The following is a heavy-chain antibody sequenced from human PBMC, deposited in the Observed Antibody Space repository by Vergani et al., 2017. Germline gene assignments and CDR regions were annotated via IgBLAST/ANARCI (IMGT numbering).Heavy chain of an antibody. Sequence: EVQLVESGGGLVKPGGSLRLSCAASGFTFSSYSMNWVRQAPGKGLEWVSSISSSSSYIYYADSVKGRFTISRDNAKNSLYLQMNSLRAEDTAVYYCARDLGGIDSGYDSDYWGQGTLVTVSS. V-gene: IGHV3-21*01. CDR3: ARDLGGIDSGYDSDY. D-gene: IGHD5-12*01. CDR1: GFTFSSYS. CDR2: ISSSSSYI. J-gene: IGHJ4*02.